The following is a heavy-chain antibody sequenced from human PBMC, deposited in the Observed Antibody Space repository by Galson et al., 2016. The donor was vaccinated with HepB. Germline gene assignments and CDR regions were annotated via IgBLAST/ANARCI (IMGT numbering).Heavy chain of an antibody. CDR1: GFTFSSYA. D-gene: IGHD3-3*01. V-gene: IGHV3-23*01. CDR2: IGGSGGRT. CDR3: AKDRNYDLWSGYFILLVD. Sequence: SLRLSCAASGFTFSSYAMTWVRQPPGKGLERVSTIGGSGGRTYYADSVKGRFTISRDNSKSTLYLQMNGLRAEDTAVYYCAKDRNYDLWSGYFILLVDWGQGTLVTVSS. J-gene: IGHJ1*01.